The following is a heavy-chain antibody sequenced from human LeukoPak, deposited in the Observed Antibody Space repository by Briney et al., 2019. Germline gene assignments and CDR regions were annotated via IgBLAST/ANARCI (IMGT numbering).Heavy chain of an antibody. D-gene: IGHD2-2*01. V-gene: IGHV3-30*18. CDR1: GFTFSTYD. Sequence: QTGGSLRLSCAASGFTFSTYDIHWVRQAPGKGLEWVAVISYDGNNKYYADSVKGRFTISRGNSKNTLNLQMNSLRAEDTAVYYCAKDRCSSTSCSFDYWGQGTLVTVSS. CDR3: AKDRCSSTSCSFDY. J-gene: IGHJ4*02. CDR2: ISYDGNNK.